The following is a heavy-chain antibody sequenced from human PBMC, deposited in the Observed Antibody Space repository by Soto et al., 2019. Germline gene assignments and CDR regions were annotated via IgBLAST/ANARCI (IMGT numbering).Heavy chain of an antibody. Sequence: GGSLRLSCAASGFTFSDHYMDWVRQAPGKGLEWVGRTRNKANSYTTEYAASVKGRFTISRDDSKNSLYLQMNSLKTEDTAVYYCATLEPSGDYWGQGTLVTVSS. J-gene: IGHJ4*02. CDR3: ATLEPSGDY. D-gene: IGHD1-1*01. CDR2: TRNKANSYTT. CDR1: GFTFSDHY. V-gene: IGHV3-72*01.